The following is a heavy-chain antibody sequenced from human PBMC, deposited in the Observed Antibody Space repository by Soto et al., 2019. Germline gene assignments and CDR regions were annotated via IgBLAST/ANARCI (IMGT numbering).Heavy chain of an antibody. J-gene: IGHJ4*02. CDR3: ARDWWELRSVLYYFDY. Sequence: SVKVSCKASGGTFSSYAVSWVRQAPGQGLEWMGGIIPIFGTANYAQKFQGRVTITADESTSTAYMELSSLRSEDTAVYYCARDWWELRSVLYYFDYWGQGTLVTVSS. CDR1: GGTFSSYA. D-gene: IGHD1-26*01. CDR2: IIPIFGTA. V-gene: IGHV1-69*13.